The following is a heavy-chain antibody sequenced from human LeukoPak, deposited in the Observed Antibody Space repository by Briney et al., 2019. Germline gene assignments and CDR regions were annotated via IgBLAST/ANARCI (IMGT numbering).Heavy chain of an antibody. CDR1: GTTFDSHY. CDR3: ASAAGWESAY. Sequence: GGSLRLSCAASGTTFDSHYMTWVRQTPEKGLEWVANINQDGREKSYAESVKSRFTISRDNAKKSLYLQMNSLRAEDTAVYYCASAAGWESAYWGQGTLVTVSS. CDR2: INQDGREK. V-gene: IGHV3-7*01. J-gene: IGHJ4*02. D-gene: IGHD1-26*01.